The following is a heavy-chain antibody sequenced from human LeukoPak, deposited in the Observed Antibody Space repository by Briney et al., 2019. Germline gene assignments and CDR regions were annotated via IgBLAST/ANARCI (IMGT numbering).Heavy chain of an antibody. Sequence: VASVKVSCKASGYTFTSYAMNWVRQAPGQGLEWMGWINTNTGNPTYAQGFTGRFVFSLDTSVSTAYLQISSLKAEDTAVYYCARSTDFWSPSYYGMDAWGQGTTVTVSS. V-gene: IGHV7-4-1*02. D-gene: IGHD3-3*01. CDR2: INTNTGNP. CDR3: ARSTDFWSPSYYGMDA. CDR1: GYTFTSYA. J-gene: IGHJ6*02.